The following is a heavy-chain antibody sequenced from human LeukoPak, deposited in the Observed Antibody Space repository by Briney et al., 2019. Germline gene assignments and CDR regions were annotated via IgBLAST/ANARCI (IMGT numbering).Heavy chain of an antibody. D-gene: IGHD3-10*01. CDR2: VKQDGSEK. Sequence: GGSLRLSCAASGFTFSSYWMSWVRQAPGKGLEWVANVKQDGSEKYYVDSVKGRFTISRDNAKNSLYLQMNSLRAEDTAVYYCARDDYYGSGSYAFDIWGQGTMVTVS. CDR3: ARDDYYGSGSYAFDI. J-gene: IGHJ3*02. V-gene: IGHV3-7*01. CDR1: GFTFSSYW.